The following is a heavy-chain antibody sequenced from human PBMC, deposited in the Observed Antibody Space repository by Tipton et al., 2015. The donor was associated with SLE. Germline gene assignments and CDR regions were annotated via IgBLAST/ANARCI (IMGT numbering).Heavy chain of an antibody. CDR2: IIPIFGTR. D-gene: IGHD2-2*01. V-gene: IGHV1-69*06. CDR3: ARGQYRYGSSLWGTTSWTQNWFDP. CDR1: GGSFSSYG. Sequence: QSGPEVKKPGSSVKISCKTSGGSFSSYGLNWVRQAPGQGLEWMGGIIPIFGTRDYAQKFQGRVTITADKSTSTAYMELSSLRSDDTAVYYCARGQYRYGSSLWGTTSWTQNWFDPWGQGTLVTVSS. J-gene: IGHJ5*02.